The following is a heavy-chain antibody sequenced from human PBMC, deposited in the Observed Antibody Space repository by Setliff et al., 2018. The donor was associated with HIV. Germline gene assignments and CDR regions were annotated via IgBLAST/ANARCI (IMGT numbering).Heavy chain of an antibody. CDR3: ARARGPEGYFDS. CDR1: GDSITSGTYY. D-gene: IGHD3-10*01. Sequence: SETLSLTCTVSGDSITSGTYYWSWIRQPAGMRLEWIGHISTSGTTNYNPSLKSRVTISADTSKSQFSLKLTSVTAADTAVYYCARARGPEGYFDSWGQGTLVTVSS. V-gene: IGHV4-61*09. CDR2: ISTSGTT. J-gene: IGHJ4*02.